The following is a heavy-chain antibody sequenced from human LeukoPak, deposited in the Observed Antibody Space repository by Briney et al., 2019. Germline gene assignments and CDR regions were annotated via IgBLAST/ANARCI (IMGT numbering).Heavy chain of an antibody. V-gene: IGHV4-34*01. Sequence: PSETLSLTCAVYGGSFSGCYWSWIRQPPGKGLEWIGEINHSGSTNYNPSLKSRVTISVDASKNQFSLKLSSVTAADTAVYYCARDIMVQGVIKRSGMDVWGKGTTVNVSS. CDR1: GGSFSGCY. D-gene: IGHD3-10*01. CDR3: ARDIMVQGVIKRSGMDV. J-gene: IGHJ6*04. CDR2: INHSGST.